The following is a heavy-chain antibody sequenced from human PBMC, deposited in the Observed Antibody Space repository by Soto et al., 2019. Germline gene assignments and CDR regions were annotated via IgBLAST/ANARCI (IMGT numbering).Heavy chain of an antibody. CDR1: GYSFTSYW. CDR3: ASLSRVYYDSSWGAFDF. V-gene: IGHV5-51*01. D-gene: IGHD3-22*01. J-gene: IGHJ3*01. CDR2: IYPGDSDT. Sequence: GESLKISCKGSGYSFTSYWIGWVRQMPGKGLEWMGIIYPGDSDTRYSPSFQGQVTISADKSISTAYLQWSSLKASDTAMYYCASLSRVYYDSSWGAFDFWGQGTMVTGSS.